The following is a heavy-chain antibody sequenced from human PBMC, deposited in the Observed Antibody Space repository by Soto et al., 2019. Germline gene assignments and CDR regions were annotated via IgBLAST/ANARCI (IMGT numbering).Heavy chain of an antibody. Sequence: EVQLVESGGGLVQPGRSLRLSCAASGFTFDDYAMHWVRQAPGKGLEWVSGISWNSGSIGYADSVKGRFTISRDNAKNSLYLQMNRLRAEDTALYYCAKDGPCGNCNHYYYDYWGQGTLVTVSS. CDR1: GFTFDDYA. CDR2: ISWNSGSI. J-gene: IGHJ4*02. D-gene: IGHD1-1*01. CDR3: AKDGPCGNCNHYYYDY. V-gene: IGHV3-9*01.